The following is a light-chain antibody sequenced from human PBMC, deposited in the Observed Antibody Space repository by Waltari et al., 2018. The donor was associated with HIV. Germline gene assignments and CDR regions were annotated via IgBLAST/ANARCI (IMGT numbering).Light chain of an antibody. J-gene: IGLJ3*02. Sequence: SYVLTQPPSVSVTPGQTARITCGGANIGRQRVPWYQQQPDRAPLLVVFDDGDRPSGIPERFSGSNSGNTATLTIGRVEAGDEADYYCQLWDTTSDHPVFGGGTKLTVL. CDR2: DDG. V-gene: IGLV3-21*02. CDR1: NIGRQR. CDR3: QLWDTTSDHPV.